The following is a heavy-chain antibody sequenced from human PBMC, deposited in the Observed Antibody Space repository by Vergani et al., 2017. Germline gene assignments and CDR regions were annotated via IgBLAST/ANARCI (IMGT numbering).Heavy chain of an antibody. J-gene: IGHJ4*02. CDR3: AAGFYYDSSGYSGLDY. Sequence: QMQLVQSGPEVKKPGTSVKVSCKASGFTFTSSAMQWVRQARGQRLEWIGWIVVGSGNTNYGQKLQERVTITRDMSTSTAYMELSSLRSEDTAVYYCAAGFYYDSSGYSGLDYWGQGTLVTVSS. CDR2: IVVGSGNT. CDR1: GFTFTSSA. V-gene: IGHV1-58*02. D-gene: IGHD3-22*01.